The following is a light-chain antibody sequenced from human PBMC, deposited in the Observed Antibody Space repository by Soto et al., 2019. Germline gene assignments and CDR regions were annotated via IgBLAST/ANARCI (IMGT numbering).Light chain of an antibody. CDR2: TAS. J-gene: IGKJ2*01. CDR1: QSISAY. V-gene: IGKV1-5*03. CDR3: QQYDTNPYT. Sequence: DIPMTQSPSTLSAYVGDRVIITCRASQSISAYLAWYQHKPGKAPKLLINTASSLEGGVPSRFSGGGSGTEFTLTISSLQPDDFATYYCQQYDTNPYTFGQGTKLEIK.